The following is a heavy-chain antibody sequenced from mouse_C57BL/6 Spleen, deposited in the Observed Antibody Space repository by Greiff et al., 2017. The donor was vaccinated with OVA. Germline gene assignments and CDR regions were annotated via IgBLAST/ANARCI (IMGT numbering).Heavy chain of an antibody. CDR2: ICRGGST. CDR1: GFSLTSYG. J-gene: IGHJ2*01. Sequence: QVQLQQSGPGLVQPSQSLSITCTVSGFSLTSYGVHWVRQSPGKGLEWLGVICRGGSTDYNAASMSRLSITKDNSKSQVFFKMNSLQADDTAIYYGATLMVTTGRFDYWGQGTTLTVSS. D-gene: IGHD2-2*01. CDR3: ATLMVTTGRFDY. V-gene: IGHV2-5*01.